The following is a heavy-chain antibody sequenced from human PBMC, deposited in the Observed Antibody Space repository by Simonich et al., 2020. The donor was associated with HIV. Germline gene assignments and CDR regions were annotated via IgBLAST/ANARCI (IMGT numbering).Heavy chain of an antibody. CDR3: ARGHQQLVGRVHFDY. V-gene: IGHV1-69*10. D-gene: IGHD6-13*01. Sequence: QVHLMQSGAEVKKPGSSVKVSCKASGGTFSSYGINWVRQAPGQGREWMGGIIPIMDITNYAKKFQGRGTITADKSTSTAYMELSSLRSDDTAVYYCARGHQQLVGRVHFDYWGQGILVTVSS. J-gene: IGHJ4*02. CDR1: GGTFSSYG. CDR2: IIPIMDIT.